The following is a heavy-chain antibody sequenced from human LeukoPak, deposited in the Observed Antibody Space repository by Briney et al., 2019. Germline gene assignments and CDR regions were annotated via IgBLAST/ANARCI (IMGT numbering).Heavy chain of an antibody. J-gene: IGHJ5*02. CDR3: ARDRDYRFDP. V-gene: IGHV4-59*01. CDR2: IYYSGST. D-gene: IGHD4-11*01. CDR1: GGSISSYY. Sequence: SETLSLTCTVSGGSISSYYWSWIRQPPGKGLEWIGYIYYSGSTNYNPSPKSRVTISVDTSKNQFSLKLSSVTAADTAVYYCARDRDYRFDPWGQGTLVTVSS.